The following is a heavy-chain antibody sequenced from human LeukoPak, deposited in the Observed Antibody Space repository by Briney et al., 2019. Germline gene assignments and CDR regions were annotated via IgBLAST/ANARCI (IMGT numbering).Heavy chain of an antibody. CDR3: ARDYVWGSYLPLNYYCYYGMDV. CDR1: GFTFSSYS. V-gene: IGHV3-21*01. D-gene: IGHD3-16*01. Sequence: GGSLRLSCAASGFTFSSYSMNWVRQAPGKGLEWVSSISSSSSYIYYADSVKGRFTISRDNAKNSLYLQMNSLRAEDTAVYYCARDYVWGSYLPLNYYCYYGMDVWGQGTTVTVSS. CDR2: ISSSSSYI. J-gene: IGHJ6*02.